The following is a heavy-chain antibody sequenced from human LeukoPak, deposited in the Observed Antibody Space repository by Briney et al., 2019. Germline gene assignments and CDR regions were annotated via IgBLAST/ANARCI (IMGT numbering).Heavy chain of an antibody. CDR2: IYYSGST. J-gene: IGHJ4*02. Sequence: SETLSLTCTVSGGSISSSSYYWGWIRQPPGKGLEWIGSIYYSGSTYYNPSLKSRVTISVDTSKNQFSLKLSSMTAADTAVYYCARDGDYSLDYWGQGTLVTVSS. D-gene: IGHD4-17*01. V-gene: IGHV4-39*02. CDR3: ARDGDYSLDY. CDR1: GGSISSSSYY.